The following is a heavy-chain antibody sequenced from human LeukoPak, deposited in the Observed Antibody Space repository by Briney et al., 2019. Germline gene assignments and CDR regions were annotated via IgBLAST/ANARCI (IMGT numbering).Heavy chain of an antibody. CDR3: ARVRYRLAETYIDY. J-gene: IGHJ4*02. CDR1: GYTFTGYY. V-gene: IGHV1-2*02. CDR2: INPNSGGT. Sequence: ASVKVSCKASGYTFTGYYMHWVRQAPGQGLEWMGWINPNSGGTNYAQKFQGRVTMTRDTSISTTYMELSRLRSDDTAVYYCARVRYRLAETYIDYWGQGTLVTVSS. D-gene: IGHD3-16*01.